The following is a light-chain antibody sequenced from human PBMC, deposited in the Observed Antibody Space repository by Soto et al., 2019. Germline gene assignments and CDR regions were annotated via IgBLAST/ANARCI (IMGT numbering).Light chain of an antibody. J-gene: IGKJ1*01. Sequence: EIALTQSPDTLSLSPGERATLSCRASQSVSSSYLAWYQQKPGQAPRLLIYGASSRATGIPDRFSGSGSGTDFTLTISRLEPEDFAVYYCQQYGSSQWTFGQGTKVDIK. CDR1: QSVSSSY. V-gene: IGKV3-20*01. CDR3: QQYGSSQWT. CDR2: GAS.